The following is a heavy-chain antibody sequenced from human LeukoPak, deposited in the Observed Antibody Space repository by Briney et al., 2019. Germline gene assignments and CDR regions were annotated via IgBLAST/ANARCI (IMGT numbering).Heavy chain of an antibody. D-gene: IGHD6-13*01. CDR3: ANSRGRNAAAALDIDY. J-gene: IGHJ4*02. CDR2: IWYDGSNK. CDR1: GFTFSSYG. V-gene: IGHV3-33*06. Sequence: PGGSLRLSCAASGFTFSSYGMHWVRQAPGKGLEWVAVIWYDGSNKYYADSVKGRFTISRDNSKNTLYLQMNSLRAEDTAVYYCANSRGRNAAAALDIDYWGQGTLVTVSS.